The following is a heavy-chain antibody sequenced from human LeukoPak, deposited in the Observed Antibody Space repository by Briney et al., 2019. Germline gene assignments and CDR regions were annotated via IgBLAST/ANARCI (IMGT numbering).Heavy chain of an antibody. J-gene: IGHJ4*02. Sequence: PSETLSLTCTVSGGSISSSSYYWGWIRQPPGKGLEWIGSIYYSGSTYYNPSLKSRVTISVDTSKNQFSLKLSSVTAADTAVYYCAQLIGGSSGWFPWFDYWGQGTLVTVSS. V-gene: IGHV4-39*07. CDR3: AQLIGGSSGWFPWFDY. CDR1: GGSISSSSYY. CDR2: IYYSGST. D-gene: IGHD6-19*01.